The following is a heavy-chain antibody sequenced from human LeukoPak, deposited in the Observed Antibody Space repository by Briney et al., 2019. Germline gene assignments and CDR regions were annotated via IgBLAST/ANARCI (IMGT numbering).Heavy chain of an antibody. CDR1: GFTFSSYG. V-gene: IGHV3-30*02. CDR2: IRYDGSNR. Sequence: GGSLRLSCAASGFTFSSYGMHSVRQAPGKGLEWVAFIRYDGSNRYYADSVKGRFTISRDNSKNTLSLQMNSLRAEDTAVYYCAKVYLSQSPFDYWGQGTLVTVSS. J-gene: IGHJ4*02. CDR3: AKVYLSQSPFDY. D-gene: IGHD2-21*01.